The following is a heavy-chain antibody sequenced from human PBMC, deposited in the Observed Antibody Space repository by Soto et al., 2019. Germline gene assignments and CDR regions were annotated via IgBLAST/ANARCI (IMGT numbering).Heavy chain of an antibody. Sequence: GGSLRLSCAASAFTLTNAWMNWVRQAPGKGLEWVGRIKSIPDGGTADYAAPVQGRFTISRDISKNTLYLQMNSLRAEDTAVYYCQGSAYWGQGTLVTVSS. J-gene: IGHJ4*02. V-gene: IGHV3-15*07. CDR1: AFTLTNAW. CDR2: IKSIPDGGTA. CDR3: QGSAY.